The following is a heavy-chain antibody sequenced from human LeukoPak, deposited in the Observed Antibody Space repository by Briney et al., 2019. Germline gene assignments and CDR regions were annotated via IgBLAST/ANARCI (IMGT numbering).Heavy chain of an antibody. D-gene: IGHD4-11*01. CDR3: TKRNDYSAHTPRPKYNWSDT. J-gene: IGHJ5*01. Sequence: GGSLRLSCAASGFSFSSCAMHWVRQAPGKGLEWVAFIRYDANSKYYADSVKGRFTISRDNSKDSLYLQMNSLRIEDTAVYYCTKRNDYSAHTPRPKYNWSDTWGQGTLVTVSS. V-gene: IGHV3-30*02. CDR2: IRYDANSK. CDR1: GFSFSSCA.